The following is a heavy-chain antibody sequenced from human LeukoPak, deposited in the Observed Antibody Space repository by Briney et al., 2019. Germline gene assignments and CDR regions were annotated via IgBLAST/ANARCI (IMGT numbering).Heavy chain of an antibody. CDR2: IYTSGST. CDR1: GGSISSYY. V-gene: IGHV4-4*07. CDR3: ARFRHEDSSGYSEGFDY. D-gene: IGHD3-22*01. Sequence: PSETLSLTCTVSGGSISSYYWSWIRQPAGKGLEWIGRIYTSGSTNYNPSLKSRVTMSVDTSKNQFSLKLSSVTAADTAVYYCARFRHEDSSGYSEGFDYWGQGTLVTVSS. J-gene: IGHJ4*02.